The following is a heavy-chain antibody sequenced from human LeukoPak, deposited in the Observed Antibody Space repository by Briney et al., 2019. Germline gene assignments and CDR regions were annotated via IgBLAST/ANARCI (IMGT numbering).Heavy chain of an antibody. CDR2: IYYSGST. CDR3: ASGGSRTDFDY. Sequence: PSETLSLTCTVSGGSISSYYWSCIRQPPGKGLEWIGYIYYSGSTNYNPSLKSRVTISVGTSKNQFSLKLSSVTAADTAVYYCASGGSRTDFDYWGQGTLVTVSS. CDR1: GGSISSYY. V-gene: IGHV4-59*01. J-gene: IGHJ4*02. D-gene: IGHD2-15*01.